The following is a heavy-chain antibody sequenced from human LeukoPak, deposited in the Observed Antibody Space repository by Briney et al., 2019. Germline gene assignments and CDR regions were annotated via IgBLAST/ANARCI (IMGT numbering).Heavy chain of an antibody. CDR1: GGSISSGSYY. J-gene: IGHJ6*04. D-gene: IGHD3-3*01. CDR3: ARVVAYDFWSGYGDV. CDR2: IYTSGST. V-gene: IGHV4-61*02. Sequence: SETLSLTCTVSGGSISSGSYYWSWIRQPAGKGLEWIGRIYTSGSTNYNPSLKSRVTISVDTSKNQFSLKLSSVTAADTAVYYCARVVAYDFWSGYGDVWGKGTTVTVSS.